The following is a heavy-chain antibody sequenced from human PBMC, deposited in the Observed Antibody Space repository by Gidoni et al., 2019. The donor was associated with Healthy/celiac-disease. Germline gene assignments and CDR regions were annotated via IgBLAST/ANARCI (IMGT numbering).Heavy chain of an antibody. CDR2: IWYDGSNK. D-gene: IGHD2-2*01. CDR1: GFTFSSYG. CDR3: ARDNRVVVPAAMGY. Sequence: QVQLVESGGCVVQPGRSLRLPWSASGFTFSSYGMHWVRQAPGKGLEWVAVIWYDGSNKYYADSVKGRFTISRDNSKNTLYLQMNSLRAEDTAVYYCARDNRVVVPAAMGYWGQGTLVTVSS. V-gene: IGHV3-33*01. J-gene: IGHJ4*02.